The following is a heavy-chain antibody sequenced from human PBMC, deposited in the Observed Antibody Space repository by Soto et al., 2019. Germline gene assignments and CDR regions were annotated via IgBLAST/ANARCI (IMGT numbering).Heavy chain of an antibody. J-gene: IGHJ3*02. D-gene: IGHD3-9*01. Sequence: EVQLVESGGGLVQPGRSLRLSCAASGFTFDDYAMHWVRQAPGKGLEWVSGISWNSGSIGYADSVKGRFTISRDNAKNSLYLQMNSLRAEDTALYYCAKDISGYILTGYYNRGNAFDIWGQGTMVTVSS. V-gene: IGHV3-9*01. CDR1: GFTFDDYA. CDR2: ISWNSGSI. CDR3: AKDISGYILTGYYNRGNAFDI.